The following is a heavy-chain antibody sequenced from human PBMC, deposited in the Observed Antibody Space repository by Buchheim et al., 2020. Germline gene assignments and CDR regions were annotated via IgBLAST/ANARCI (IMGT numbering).Heavy chain of an antibody. CDR3: ARDPDYYGSGHTGWFDP. CDR2: IYSGGTT. CDR1: GFTVSTKF. J-gene: IGHJ5*02. Sequence: EVQLVESGGGLVQTGGSLRLSCVVSGFTVSTKFMSWVRQAPGKGLEWVSVIYSGGTTHYTDSVKGRFTISRDDSKNTVYLQMNNLRAEDTAVYYCARDPDYYGSGHTGWFDPWGQGTL. D-gene: IGHD3-10*01. V-gene: IGHV3-66*01.